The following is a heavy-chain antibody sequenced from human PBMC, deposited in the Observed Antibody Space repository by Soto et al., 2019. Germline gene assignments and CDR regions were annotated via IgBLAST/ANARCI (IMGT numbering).Heavy chain of an antibody. V-gene: IGHV3-23*01. D-gene: IGHD2-2*01. CDR1: GFTFSSYA. CDR3: AKDRGDIVVVPAPHTSYYMDV. CDR2: ISGSGGST. J-gene: IGHJ6*03. Sequence: GGSLRLSCAASGFTFSSYAMSWVRQAPGKGLEWVSAISGSGGSTYYADSVKGRFTISRDNSKNTLYLQMNSLRAEDTAVYYCAKDRGDIVVVPAPHTSYYMDVWGKGTTVTVSS.